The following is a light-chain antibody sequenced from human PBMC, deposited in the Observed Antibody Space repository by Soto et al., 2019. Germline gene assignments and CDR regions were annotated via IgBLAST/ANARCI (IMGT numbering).Light chain of an antibody. CDR2: EVT. V-gene: IGLV2-8*01. CDR1: SSDIGGYNY. CDR3: SSFTGTNNLYV. Sequence: VLTQPPCASGSPGQSVTISCTGTSSDIGGYNYVSWYQQHPGKAPKLMIYEVTKRPSGVPDRFSASRSGNTASLTVSGLQSEDEADYYCSSFTGTNNLYVFGTGTKV. J-gene: IGLJ1*01.